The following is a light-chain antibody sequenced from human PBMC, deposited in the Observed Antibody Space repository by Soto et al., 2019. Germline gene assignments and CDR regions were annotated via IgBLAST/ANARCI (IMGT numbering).Light chain of an antibody. CDR3: QQSYSTPLT. Sequence: DIQMTQSPSSLSASVGDRVTITCRASQSISSYLNWYQQKPGKAPKLLIYAASSLQSGVPSRFSGSGSGTDFTLYISSLQPEDFATYYCQQSYSTPLTFGGGTKVEIK. J-gene: IGKJ4*01. CDR1: QSISSY. CDR2: AAS. V-gene: IGKV1-39*01.